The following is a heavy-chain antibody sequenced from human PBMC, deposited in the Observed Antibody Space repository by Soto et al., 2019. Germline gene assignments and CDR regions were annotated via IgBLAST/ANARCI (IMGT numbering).Heavy chain of an antibody. CDR1: GFTFDDYA. J-gene: IGHJ6*03. CDR3: AKMATMATVRGVPYYMDV. V-gene: IGHV3-9*01. CDR2: ISWNSGSI. Sequence: EVQLVESGGGLVQPGRSLRLSCAASGFTFDDYAMHWVWQAPGKGLEWVSGISWNSGSIGYADSVKGRFTISRDNAKNSMYLQMNSLRAEDTALYYCAKMATMATVRGVPYYMDVWGKGTTVTVSS. D-gene: IGHD3-10*01.